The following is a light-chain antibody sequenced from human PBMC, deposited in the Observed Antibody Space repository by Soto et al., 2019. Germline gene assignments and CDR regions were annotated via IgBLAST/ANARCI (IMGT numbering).Light chain of an antibody. CDR2: GAS. Sequence: EIVMTQSPATLSVSPGERATLSCRASQSVSSNLAWYQQKPGQAPRLLISGASTRATGIPARFSGSGSGTEFTLTISSLQSEDFAVYYCQQYNNWPPSWPFGQGTRVEIK. J-gene: IGKJ1*01. CDR3: QQYNNWPPSWP. CDR1: QSVSSN. V-gene: IGKV3-15*01.